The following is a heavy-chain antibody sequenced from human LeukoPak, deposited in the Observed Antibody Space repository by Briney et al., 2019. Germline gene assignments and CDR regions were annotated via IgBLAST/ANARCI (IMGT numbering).Heavy chain of an antibody. D-gene: IGHD4-17*01. CDR2: IYSGGST. CDR1: GFTVSSNY. Sequence: PWGSLRLSCTASGFTVSSNYMSWVRQAPGKGLEWVAVIYSGGSTYYADSVKGRFTISRDNSKNTLSLQMNSLRAEDTAVYYCARGGDYGDPFDYWGQGTLVTVSS. CDR3: ARGGDYGDPFDY. J-gene: IGHJ4*02. V-gene: IGHV3-53*01.